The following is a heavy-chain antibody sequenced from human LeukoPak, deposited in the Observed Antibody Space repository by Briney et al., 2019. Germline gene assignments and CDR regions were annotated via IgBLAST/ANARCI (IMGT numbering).Heavy chain of an antibody. J-gene: IGHJ4*02. CDR3: ARVRYRLAETYIDY. CDR2: ISAYNGNT. CDR1: GYTFTSYV. D-gene: IGHD3-16*01. Sequence: ASVKVSCKASGYTFTSYVISWVRQAPGQGLEWMGWISAYNGNTNYAQKLQGRVTMTTDTSTSTAYMELSRLRSDDTAVYYCARVRYRLAETYIDYWGQGTLVTVSS. V-gene: IGHV1-18*01.